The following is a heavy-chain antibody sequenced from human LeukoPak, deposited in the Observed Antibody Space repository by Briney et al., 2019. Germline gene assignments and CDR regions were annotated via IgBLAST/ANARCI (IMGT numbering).Heavy chain of an antibody. CDR1: GGSFSGYY. CDR2: IDHSGST. CDR3: AGQNPAAEGQGLDY. D-gene: IGHD6-13*01. Sequence: PSETLSLPCAVYGGSFSGYYWSWIRQPPGKGLEWIGEIDHSGSTNYNPSLKSRVTISVDTSKNQFSLKLSSVTAADTAVYYCAGQNPAAEGQGLDYWGQGALVTVSS. J-gene: IGHJ4*02. V-gene: IGHV4-34*01.